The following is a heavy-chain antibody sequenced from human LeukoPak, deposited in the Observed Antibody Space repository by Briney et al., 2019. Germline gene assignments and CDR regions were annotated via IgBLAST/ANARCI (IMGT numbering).Heavy chain of an antibody. D-gene: IGHD1-14*01. CDR1: GFTFSSYE. CDR2: ISSSGSPV. Sequence: GSLRLSCAASGFTFSSYEMNWVRQAPGKGLEWVSYISSSGSPVYYPDSVKGRFSISRDNAENSLYPQMNSLRVEDTAVYYCAAKEGTRSDFDYWGQGILVTVSS. J-gene: IGHJ4*02. CDR3: AAKEGTRSDFDY. V-gene: IGHV3-48*03.